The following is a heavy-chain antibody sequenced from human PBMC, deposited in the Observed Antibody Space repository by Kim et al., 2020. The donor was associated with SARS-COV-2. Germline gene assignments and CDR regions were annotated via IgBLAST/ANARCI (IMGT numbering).Heavy chain of an antibody. D-gene: IGHD6-6*01. CDR1: GFTFSDYY. Sequence: GGSLRLSCAASGFTFSDYYMSWIRQAPGKGLEWISYISGGADHIYYGDSVKGRFTISRDNAKKSLYLQMNSLRAEDTAVYHCARGWQAAARGNWFDPWGKGTLATVPS. J-gene: IGHJ5*02. V-gene: IGHV3-11*01. CDR3: ARGWQAAARGNWFDP. CDR2: ISGGADHI.